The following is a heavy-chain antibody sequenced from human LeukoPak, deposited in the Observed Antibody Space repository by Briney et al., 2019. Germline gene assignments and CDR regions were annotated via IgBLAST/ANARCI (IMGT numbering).Heavy chain of an antibody. CDR1: GYSFISYG. CDR2: ISAYNGNT. CDR3: AREASSGWYGGDY. J-gene: IGHJ4*02. V-gene: IGHV1-18*01. Sequence: ASVKVSCKASGYSFISYGISWVRQAPGQGLEWMGWISAYNGNTKYAQKPQGRVTVTTDTSTSTAYMELRSLRSDDTAVYYCAREASSGWYGGDYWGQGTLVTVSS. D-gene: IGHD6-19*01.